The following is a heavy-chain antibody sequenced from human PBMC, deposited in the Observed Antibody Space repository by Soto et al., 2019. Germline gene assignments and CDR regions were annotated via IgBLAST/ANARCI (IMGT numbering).Heavy chain of an antibody. Sequence: QVQLVESGGGVVQPGRSLRLSCAASGFTFSSYAMYWVRQAPGKGLEWVAVISYDGNNKYYADSVKGRFTIPRDNSKNTLYLHTTSLRAADPAVYYCARAGCDGGSCYTLVGLRYGMDVWGQGTTVTVSS. D-gene: IGHD2-15*01. CDR3: ARAGCDGGSCYTLVGLRYGMDV. J-gene: IGHJ6*02. CDR2: ISYDGNNK. V-gene: IGHV3-30-3*01. CDR1: GFTFSSYA.